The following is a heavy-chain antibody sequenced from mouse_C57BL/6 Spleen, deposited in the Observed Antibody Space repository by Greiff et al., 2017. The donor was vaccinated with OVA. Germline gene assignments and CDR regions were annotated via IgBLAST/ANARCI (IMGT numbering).Heavy chain of an antibody. D-gene: IGHD1-1*01. V-gene: IGHV1-26*01. Sequence: EVQLQQPGPELVKPGASVKISCKASGYTFTDYYMNWVKQSPGQSLEWIGDIHPTNGGTSYNQKFKGKATLTVDKSSSTAYMQLRSLTSEDSAVYYGARDGSSHFDYWGQGTTLTVSS. CDR1: GYTFTDYY. CDR3: ARDGSSHFDY. J-gene: IGHJ2*01. CDR2: IHPTNGGT.